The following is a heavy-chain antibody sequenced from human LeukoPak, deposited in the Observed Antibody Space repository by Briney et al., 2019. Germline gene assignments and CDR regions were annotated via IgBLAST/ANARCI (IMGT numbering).Heavy chain of an antibody. Sequence: SETLSLTCTVSGGSISSYYWSWIRQPAGKGLEWIGRIYTSGSTNYNPSLKSRVTMSVDTSKNQFSLKLSSVTAADTAVYYCARDRYSSSWYEGYYMDVWGKGTTVTISS. CDR3: ARDRYSSSWYEGYYMDV. J-gene: IGHJ6*03. CDR2: IYTSGST. V-gene: IGHV4-4*07. D-gene: IGHD6-13*01. CDR1: GGSISSYY.